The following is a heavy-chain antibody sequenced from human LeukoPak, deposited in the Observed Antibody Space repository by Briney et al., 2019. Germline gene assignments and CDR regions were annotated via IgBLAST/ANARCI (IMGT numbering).Heavy chain of an antibody. CDR3: ARSNMARGVSTSYYFDY. J-gene: IGHJ4*02. V-gene: IGHV4-30-2*01. CDR2: IYHSGST. CDR1: GGSISSGGYS. Sequence: SETLSLTCAVSGGSISSGGYSWSWIRQPPGKALEWIGYIYHSGSTYYNPSLKSRVTISVDRSNNQFSLKLSSVTAADTAMYYCARSNMARGVSTSYYFDYWGQGTLVTVSS. D-gene: IGHD3-10*01.